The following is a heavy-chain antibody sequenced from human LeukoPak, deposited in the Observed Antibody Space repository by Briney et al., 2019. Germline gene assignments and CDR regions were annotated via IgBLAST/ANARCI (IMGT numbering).Heavy chain of an antibody. J-gene: IGHJ4*02. V-gene: IGHV6-1*01. CDR1: GDSVSSNSAA. Sequence: SQTLSLTCAISGDSVSSNSAAWSWFRQSPSRGLEWLGRTYYRSKWSSNYAVSVKSRITIHPDTSKSQFSLQLNSVTPEDTAVYYCAGGVDTDLHYWGQGTLVTVSS. CDR2: TYYRSKWSS. CDR3: AGGVDTDLHY. D-gene: IGHD5-18*01.